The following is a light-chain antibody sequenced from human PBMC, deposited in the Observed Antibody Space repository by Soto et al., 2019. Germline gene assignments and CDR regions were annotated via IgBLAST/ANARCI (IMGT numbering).Light chain of an antibody. CDR2: AAS. J-gene: IGKJ5*01. CDR3: QQAYSFPIT. V-gene: IGKV1D-12*01. CDR1: QDIAGY. Sequence: ENRVTQSPSSWAASGGGVVIGGRRTIQDIAGYLAWYQHKPGRAPELLIHAASSLQSGVPSRFSGSGSGTDFTLTIHSLQPEDFATYYCQQAYSFPITFGQGTRLEIK.